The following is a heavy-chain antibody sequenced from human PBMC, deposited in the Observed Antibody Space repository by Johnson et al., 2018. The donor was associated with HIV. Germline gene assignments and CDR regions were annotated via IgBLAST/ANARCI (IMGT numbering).Heavy chain of an antibody. CDR3: ARTVTTLSGAFDI. V-gene: IGHV3-30*01. Sequence: ISYDGSNKYYADSVKGRFTISRDNSKNTLYLQMNSLRAEDTAVYYCARTVTTLSGAFDIWGQGTMVTVSS. J-gene: IGHJ3*02. CDR2: ISYDGSNK. D-gene: IGHD4-17*01.